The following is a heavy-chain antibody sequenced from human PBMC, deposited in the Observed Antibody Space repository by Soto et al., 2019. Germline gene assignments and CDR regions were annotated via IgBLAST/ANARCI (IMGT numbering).Heavy chain of an antibody. D-gene: IGHD3-10*01. J-gene: IGHJ4*02. CDR3: ARAAWFGSVPVWFDY. CDR1: GFTFSTYY. CDR2: IKQDGSQK. Sequence: PGGSLRLSCAASGFTFSTYYMSWVRQAPGKGLEWVANIKQDGSQKDYVDSVKGRFIISRDNAKNSLYLQLNSLRAEDTAVYYCARAAWFGSVPVWFDYWGQGTPVTDSS. V-gene: IGHV3-7*03.